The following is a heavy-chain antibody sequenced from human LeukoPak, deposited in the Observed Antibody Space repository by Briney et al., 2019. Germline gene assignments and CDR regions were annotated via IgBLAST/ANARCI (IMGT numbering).Heavy chain of an antibody. CDR3: ARQGGVDTAMGPDAFDI. Sequence: SETLSLTCTVSGGSISSYYWSWLRQPPGKGLVWIGYIYYSGSTNYNPSLKSRVTISVDTSKNQFSLKLSSVTAADTAVYYCARQGGVDTAMGPDAFDIWGQGTMVTVSS. J-gene: IGHJ3*02. CDR1: GGSISSYY. V-gene: IGHV4-59*08. D-gene: IGHD5-18*01. CDR2: IYYSGST.